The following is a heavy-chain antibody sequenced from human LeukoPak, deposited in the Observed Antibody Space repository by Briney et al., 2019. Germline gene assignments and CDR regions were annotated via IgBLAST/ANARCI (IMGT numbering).Heavy chain of an antibody. CDR2: IKPDGSVK. D-gene: IGHD1-1*01. J-gene: IGHJ4*02. CDR1: GITFSSSW. V-gene: IGHV3-7*01. Sequence: GGSLRLACVASGITFSSSWMSWVRQAPGKGLEWVANIKPDGSVKYYADSVKGRFTISRDNAENSLYLQMNSLRTEDTAVYYCAIDQPDPAGTGPRFDYWGQGSLVTVSS. CDR3: AIDQPDPAGTGPRFDY.